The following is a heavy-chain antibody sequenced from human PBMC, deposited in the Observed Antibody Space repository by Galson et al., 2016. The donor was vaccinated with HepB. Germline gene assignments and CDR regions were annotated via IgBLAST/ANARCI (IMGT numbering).Heavy chain of an antibody. CDR2: IDQDGSEK. CDR3: ARDNSRRENSGYHAFDI. V-gene: IGHV3-7*05. D-gene: IGHD3-22*01. Sequence: SLRLSCAASGFTFSKYWMSWVRQAPGKGLEWVANIDQDGSEKYYVDSVKGRVTISRDNAKNALYLQMNSLGAEDTAVYYCARDNSRRENSGYHAFDIWGQGQWSPSLQ. J-gene: IGHJ3*02. CDR1: GFTFSKYW.